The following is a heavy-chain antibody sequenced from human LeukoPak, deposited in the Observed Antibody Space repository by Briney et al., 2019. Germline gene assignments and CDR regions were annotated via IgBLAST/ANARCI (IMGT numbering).Heavy chain of an antibody. CDR1: GFTFDDYA. V-gene: IGHV3-9*01. J-gene: IGHJ4*02. D-gene: IGHD5-12*01. CDR2: INWNSDSI. CDR3: VTNGGGDSGYGNFDY. Sequence: GGSLRLSCAVSGFTFDDYAMHWVRQVPGKGLEWVSGINWNSDSIGYAVRGRFTISRDNAKNSLYLQMNSLIVDDTALYYCVTNGGGDSGYGNFDYWGQGTLVTVSS.